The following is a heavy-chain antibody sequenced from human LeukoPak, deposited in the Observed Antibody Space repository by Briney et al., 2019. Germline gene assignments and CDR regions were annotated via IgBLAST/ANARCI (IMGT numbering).Heavy chain of an antibody. D-gene: IGHD3-22*01. CDR2: INSEGSST. J-gene: IGHJ4*02. CDR1: GFTFSSYW. V-gene: IGHV3-74*01. CDR3: ARDSLDSSGYDLYYFDY. Sequence: EGSLRLSCAASGFTFSSYWMHWVRQAPGKGLGWVSRINSEGSSTSYADSVKGRFTISRDNAKNTRYLQMNSLRAEDTAVYYCARDSLDSSGYDLYYFDYWGQGTLVTVSS.